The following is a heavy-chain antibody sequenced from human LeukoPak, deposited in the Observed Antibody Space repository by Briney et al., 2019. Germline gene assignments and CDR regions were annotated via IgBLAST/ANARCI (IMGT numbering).Heavy chain of an antibody. J-gene: IGHJ5*02. CDR1: GFSLSTRRVG. Sequence: EPGPTLAKPTQTLTLTFTFSGFSLSTRRVGVGWIRQPPVKALEWLALIYWDDDKRYIPSLKSRLTITKDTSNNQVVLTMTNMDPVDTATYYCAHTDDFWSGYPPGWFDPWGQGTLVTVSS. D-gene: IGHD3-3*01. V-gene: IGHV2-5*02. CDR2: IYWDDDK. CDR3: AHTDDFWSGYPPGWFDP.